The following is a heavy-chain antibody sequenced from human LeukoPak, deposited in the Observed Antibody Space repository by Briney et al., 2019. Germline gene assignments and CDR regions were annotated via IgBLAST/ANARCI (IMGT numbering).Heavy chain of an antibody. CDR3: ARVIAVAGTWLYFDY. D-gene: IGHD6-19*01. CDR1: GYTFTSYG. Sequence: APVKVSCKASGYTFTSYGISWVRQAPGQGLEWMGWISAYNGNTNYAQKLQGRVTMTTDTSTSTAYMELRSLRSDDTAVYYCARVIAVAGTWLYFDYWGQGTLVTVSS. V-gene: IGHV1-18*04. J-gene: IGHJ4*02. CDR2: ISAYNGNT.